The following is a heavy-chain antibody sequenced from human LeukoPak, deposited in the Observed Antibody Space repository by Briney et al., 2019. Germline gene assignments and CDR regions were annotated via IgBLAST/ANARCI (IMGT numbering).Heavy chain of an antibody. CDR3: ATASDNILTNYYTYFFDV. V-gene: IGHV1-24*01. CDR1: GHTLSELS. Sequence: GASVKVSCKLSGHTLSELSMHWVRQAPGKGLEWMGGFDPEDGETFNAQRFQGKVTMTEDTSTDTAYMELSSLRSEDTAVYYCATASDNILTNYYTYFFDVWGQGTMVTVSS. D-gene: IGHD3-9*01. CDR2: FDPEDGET. J-gene: IGHJ3*01.